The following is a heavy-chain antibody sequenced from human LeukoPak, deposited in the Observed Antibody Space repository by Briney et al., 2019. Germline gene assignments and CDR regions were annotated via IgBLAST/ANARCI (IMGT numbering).Heavy chain of an antibody. V-gene: IGHV4-4*02. CDR2: IYHSGST. D-gene: IGHD6-13*01. CDR1: GGSISSSNW. J-gene: IGHJ4*02. Sequence: SETLSLTCAVSGGSISSSNWWSWVRQPPGKGLEWIGEIYHSGSTNYNPSLKSRVTISVDKSKNQFSLNLSSVTAADTAVYYCARVGGWSSQGYYFDYWGQGTRVTVSS. CDR3: ARVGGWSSQGYYFDY.